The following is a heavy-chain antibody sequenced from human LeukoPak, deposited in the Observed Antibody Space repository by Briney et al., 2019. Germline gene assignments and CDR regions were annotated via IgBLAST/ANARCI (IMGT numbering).Heavy chain of an antibody. CDR2: ITGSGGNT. J-gene: IGHJ6*02. Sequence: GGSLRLSCAASGFIFSSYSMSWVRQAPGKGLEWVSVITGSGGNTYYADSVRGRFTISKDNSKNTVYLQMSSLRVDDTAVYYCAKAASSSWPSYYYGMDVWGQGTTVTVSS. CDR1: GFIFSSYS. D-gene: IGHD6-13*01. CDR3: AKAASSSWPSYYYGMDV. V-gene: IGHV3-23*01.